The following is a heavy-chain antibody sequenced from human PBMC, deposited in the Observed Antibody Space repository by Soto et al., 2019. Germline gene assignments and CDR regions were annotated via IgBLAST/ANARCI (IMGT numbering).Heavy chain of an antibody. D-gene: IGHD3-22*01. V-gene: IGHV3-23*01. CDR1: GFTFSSYV. J-gene: IGHJ4*02. CDR3: AKDRYYYDSSGYYLAGY. Sequence: EVQLLESGGGLVQPGGSLRLSCVASGFTFSSYVMSWVRQAPGKGLEWVSGISGSGGSTYYADSVKGRFTISRDNSKNTLYLQMNSLRAEDTAVYYCAKDRYYYDSSGYYLAGYWGQGTLVTVSS. CDR2: ISGSGGST.